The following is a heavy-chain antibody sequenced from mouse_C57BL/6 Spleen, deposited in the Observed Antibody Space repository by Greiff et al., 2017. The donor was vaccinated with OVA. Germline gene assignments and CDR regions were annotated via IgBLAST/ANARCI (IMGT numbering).Heavy chain of an antibody. D-gene: IGHD1-1*01. J-gene: IGHJ2*01. CDR2: IYPGSGST. CDR3: ARERVYYGSSSLFDY. Sequence: VQLQESGAELVKPGASVKMSCKASGYTFTSYWITWVKQRPGQGLEWIGDIYPGSGSTNYNEKFKSKATLTVDTSSSTAYMQLSSLTSEDSAVYYCARERVYYGSSSLFDYWGQGTTLTVSS. CDR1: GYTFTSYW. V-gene: IGHV1-55*01.